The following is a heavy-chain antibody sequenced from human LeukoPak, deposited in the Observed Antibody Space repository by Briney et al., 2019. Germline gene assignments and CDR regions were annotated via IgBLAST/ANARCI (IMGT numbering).Heavy chain of an antibody. CDR2: INTYGTAT. Sequence: GGSLRLSCAASGFTFSSYWFHWVRQAPGKGLVLVSRINTYGTATDYADSVKGRFTISRDNAKNTLYLQMNSLRAEDTAVYYCAKHMTGLRDYWGQGTLVAVSS. D-gene: IGHD2-21*01. CDR3: AKHMTGLRDY. V-gene: IGHV3-74*01. CDR1: GFTFSSYW. J-gene: IGHJ4*02.